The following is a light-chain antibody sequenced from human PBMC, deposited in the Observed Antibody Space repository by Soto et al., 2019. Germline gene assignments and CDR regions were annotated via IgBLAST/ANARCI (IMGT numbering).Light chain of an antibody. CDR2: GAS. CDR1: QSVSSSY. CDR3: QQYSSSPPIT. Sequence: EIVLTQSPGTLSLSPGERATLSCRASQSVSSSYLAWYQQTPGQAPRLLVYGASTRATGIPARFSGSGSGTEFTLTISSLQSEDFAVYYCQQYSSSPPITFGQGTRLEIK. V-gene: IGKV3-20*01. J-gene: IGKJ5*01.